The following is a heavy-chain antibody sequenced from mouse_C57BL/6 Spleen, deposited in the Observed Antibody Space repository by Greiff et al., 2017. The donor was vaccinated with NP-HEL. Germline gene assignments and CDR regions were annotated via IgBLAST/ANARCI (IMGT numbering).Heavy chain of an antibody. CDR1: GYTFTSYG. CDR2: IYPRSGNT. Sequence: QVQLQQSGAELARPGASVKLSCKASGYTFTSYGISWVKQRTGQGLEWIGEIYPRSGNTYYNEKFKGKATLTADKSSSTAYMELRSLTSEDSAVYFCARSGDYYGSGPFDYWGQGTTLTVSS. D-gene: IGHD1-1*01. J-gene: IGHJ2*01. V-gene: IGHV1-81*01. CDR3: ARSGDYYGSGPFDY.